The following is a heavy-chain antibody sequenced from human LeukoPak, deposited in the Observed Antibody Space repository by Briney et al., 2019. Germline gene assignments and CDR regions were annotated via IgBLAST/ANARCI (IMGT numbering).Heavy chain of an antibody. Sequence: PGGSLRLSCAASGFTFSSYAMSWVRQAPGKGLEWVAIIWYDGSNKDYADSVKGRFTISRDNSKNTLYLQMNSLRAEDTAVYYCSRVRFWVNRGCYNYFDYWARGPRVPVSS. V-gene: IGHV3-33*08. D-gene: IGHD2-2*02. CDR3: SRVRFWVNRGCYNYFDY. J-gene: IGHJ4*02. CDR1: GFTFSSYA. CDR2: IWYDGSNK.